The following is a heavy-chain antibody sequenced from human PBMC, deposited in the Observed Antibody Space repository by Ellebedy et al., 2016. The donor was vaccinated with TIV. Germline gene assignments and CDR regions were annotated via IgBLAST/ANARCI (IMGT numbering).Heavy chain of an antibody. CDR1: GFTFDDYA. CDR3: ASRYCSSTSCYNPFDY. V-gene: IGHV3-9*01. D-gene: IGHD2-2*02. Sequence: GGSLRLSCAASGFTFDDYAMHWVRQAPGKGLEWVSGISWNSGSIGYADSVKGRFTISRDNAKNSLYLQMNSLRAEDTAVYYCASRYCSSTSCYNPFDYWGQGTLVTVSS. CDR2: ISWNSGSI. J-gene: IGHJ4*02.